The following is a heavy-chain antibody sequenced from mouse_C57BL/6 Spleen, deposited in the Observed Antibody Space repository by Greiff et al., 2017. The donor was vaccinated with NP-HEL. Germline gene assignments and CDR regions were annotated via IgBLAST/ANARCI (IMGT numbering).Heavy chain of an antibody. CDR3: ARQYDYGWFAY. V-gene: IGHV5-6*01. D-gene: IGHD2-4*01. CDR1: GFTFSSYG. J-gene: IGHJ3*01. Sequence: EVMLVESGGDLVKPGGSLKLSCAASGFTFSSYGMSWVRQTPDKRLEWVATISSGGSYTYYPDSVKGRFTISRDNAKNTLYLQMSSLKSEDTAMYYCARQYDYGWFAYWGQGTLVTVSA. CDR2: ISSGGSYT.